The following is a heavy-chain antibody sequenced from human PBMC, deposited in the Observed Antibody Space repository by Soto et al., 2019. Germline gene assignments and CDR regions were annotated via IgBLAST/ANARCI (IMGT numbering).Heavy chain of an antibody. CDR2: INPNSGGT. Sequence: ASVKVSCKASGYTFTGYYMHWVRQAPGQGLEWMGWINPNSGGTNYAQKFQGWVTMTRDTSISTAYMELSRLRSDDTAVYYCARDLTPTLYCSGGSCYSILDYWGQGTLVTVS. CDR3: ARDLTPTLYCSGGSCYSILDY. D-gene: IGHD2-15*01. V-gene: IGHV1-2*04. J-gene: IGHJ4*02. CDR1: GYTFTGYY.